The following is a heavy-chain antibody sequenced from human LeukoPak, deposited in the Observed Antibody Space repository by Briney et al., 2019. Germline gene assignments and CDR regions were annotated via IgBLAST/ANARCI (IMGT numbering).Heavy chain of an antibody. J-gene: IGHJ6*02. CDR1: GFTFTSSA. CDR3: AAGLSPHYDFWSGYSAYGMDV. Sequence: SVKVSCKASGFTFTSSAMQWVRQARGQRLEWIGWIVVGSGNTNYAQKSQERVTITRDMSTSTAYMELSSLRSEDTAVYYCAAGLSPHYDFWSGYSAYGMDVWGQGTTVTVSS. CDR2: IVVGSGNT. V-gene: IGHV1-58*02. D-gene: IGHD3-3*01.